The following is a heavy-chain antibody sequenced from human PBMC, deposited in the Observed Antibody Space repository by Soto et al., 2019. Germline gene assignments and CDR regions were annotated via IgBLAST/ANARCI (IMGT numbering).Heavy chain of an antibody. CDR1: GFTVSSSY. J-gene: IGHJ3*02. V-gene: IGHV3-53*01. Sequence: SGGSLRLSCAASGFTVSSSYMSWVRQAPGKGLEWVSGIYSGDSTYYADSVKGRFTVSRDNSKNALYLQMNFLRPEDTAVYYCARDGLGGWLGAFDIWGQGTMVPVSS. CDR3: ARDGLGGWLGAFDI. CDR2: IYSGDST. D-gene: IGHD3-16*01.